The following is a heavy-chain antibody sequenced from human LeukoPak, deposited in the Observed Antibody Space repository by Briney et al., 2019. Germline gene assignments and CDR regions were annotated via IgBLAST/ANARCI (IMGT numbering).Heavy chain of an antibody. Sequence: PSQTLSLTCTVSGGSISSGSYYWNWIRQPAGKGLEWIGRIYSSGSTNYNPSLKSRVTISVDTSKNQFSLKLSSVTAADTAVYYCARVFGSGYDFRGAFDIWGQGTMVTVSS. V-gene: IGHV4-61*02. CDR1: GGSISSGSYY. CDR3: ARVFGSGYDFRGAFDI. D-gene: IGHD5-12*01. J-gene: IGHJ3*02. CDR2: IYSSGST.